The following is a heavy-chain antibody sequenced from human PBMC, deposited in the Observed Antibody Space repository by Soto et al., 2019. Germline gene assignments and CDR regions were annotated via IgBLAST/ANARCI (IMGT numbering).Heavy chain of an antibody. J-gene: IGHJ6*02. CDR3: VKDEGIEAMDV. D-gene: IGHD3-3*02. CDR1: VFTFSSNT. Sequence: PWWSLRLSCLTSVFTFSSNTMNWFRQAPGKGLEWVASITSSGSYVYYADSVKGRFSASRDNAKNSLSLQMDSLRPDDTAIYFCVKDEGIEAMDVWGQGTTVTSP. CDR2: ITSSGSYV. V-gene: IGHV3-21*01.